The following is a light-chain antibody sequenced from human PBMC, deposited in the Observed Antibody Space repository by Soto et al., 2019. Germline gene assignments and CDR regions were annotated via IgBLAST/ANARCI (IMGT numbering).Light chain of an antibody. J-gene: IGKJ4*01. CDR2: GAS. V-gene: IGKV3-15*01. Sequence: EIVMTQSPATVSVSPGDRVTLSCRASRTVHSNVAWYQHKPGQAPRLLIYGASFRATGMPARFSGSGFGTEFTLTISSLQPDDFATYYCQQYNSNSLLTFGGGTKV. CDR1: RTVHSN. CDR3: QQYNSNSLLT.